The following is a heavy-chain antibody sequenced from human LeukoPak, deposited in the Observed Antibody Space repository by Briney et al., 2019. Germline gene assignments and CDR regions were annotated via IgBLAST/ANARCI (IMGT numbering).Heavy chain of an antibody. Sequence: GGSLRLSCAVSGFTFSDSWMHWVRKAPGKGLVRVSRINSDGSITAYADSVKGRFTISRDNAKNTLYLQMNSLRAEATAVYYCARGVTMVYAIGLMDVWGKGATVTVSS. V-gene: IGHV3-74*01. CDR2: INSDGSIT. CDR3: ARGVTMVYAIGLMDV. J-gene: IGHJ6*03. CDR1: GFTFSDSW. D-gene: IGHD2-8*01.